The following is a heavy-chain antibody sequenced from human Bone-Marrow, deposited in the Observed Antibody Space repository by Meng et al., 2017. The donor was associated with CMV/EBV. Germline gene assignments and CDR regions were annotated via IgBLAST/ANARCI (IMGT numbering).Heavy chain of an antibody. CDR1: GDTFSTYG. D-gene: IGHD2-2*02. Sequence: ASVKVSCKASGDTFSTYGISWVRQAPGQGLEWMGIINPSGGSTSYAQKFQGRVTMTRDTSTSTVYMELSSLRSEDTAVYYCARGGGYCSSTSCYRSAAYYYYGMDVWGQGTTVTVSS. V-gene: IGHV1-46*01. CDR2: INPSGGST. J-gene: IGHJ6*02. CDR3: ARGGGYCSSTSCYRSAAYYYYGMDV.